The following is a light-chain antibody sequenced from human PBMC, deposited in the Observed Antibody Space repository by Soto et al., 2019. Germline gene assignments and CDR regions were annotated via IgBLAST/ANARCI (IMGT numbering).Light chain of an antibody. V-gene: IGKV1-5*01. CDR3: QQYNSYPWT. CDR2: DAS. Sequence: DIQMTQSPSTLSATAGDRVTITCRASQSISSWLAWYQHKPGKAPKLLIYDASNLDSGVPSRFSGSGSGTEFSLTISNLQPDDCATYYCQQYNSYPWTFGQGTKV. J-gene: IGKJ1*01. CDR1: QSISSW.